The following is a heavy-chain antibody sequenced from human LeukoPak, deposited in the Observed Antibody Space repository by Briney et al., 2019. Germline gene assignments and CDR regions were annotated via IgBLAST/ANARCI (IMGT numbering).Heavy chain of an antibody. CDR2: INPNSGGT. J-gene: IGHJ4*02. CDR3: ARDGGGRYFDWLLSGYSYFDY. CDR1: GYTFTGYY. Sequence: ASVKVSCKASGYTFTGYYMHWVRQAPGQGLEWMGWINPNSGGTNYAQKFQGRVTMTRDTSISTVYMELSRLRSDDTAVYYCARDGGGRYFDWLLSGYSYFDYWGQGTLVTVSS. D-gene: IGHD3-9*01. V-gene: IGHV1-2*02.